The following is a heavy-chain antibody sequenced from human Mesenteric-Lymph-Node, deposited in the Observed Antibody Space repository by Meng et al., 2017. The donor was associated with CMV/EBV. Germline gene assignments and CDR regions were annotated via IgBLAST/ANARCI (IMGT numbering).Heavy chain of an antibody. J-gene: IGHJ4*02. D-gene: IGHD2-2*01. CDR3: ARDQGYCSSTSCYLWFDY. V-gene: IGHV3-53*01. CDR1: GFTVNANY. CDR2: FYSGGST. Sequence: GESLKISCAASGFTVNANYMSWVRQAPGKGLEWVSVFYSGGSTYYADSVKGRFTISRDNSKNTLYLQMNSLRAEDTAVYYCARDQGYCSSTSCYLWFDYWGQGTLVTVSS.